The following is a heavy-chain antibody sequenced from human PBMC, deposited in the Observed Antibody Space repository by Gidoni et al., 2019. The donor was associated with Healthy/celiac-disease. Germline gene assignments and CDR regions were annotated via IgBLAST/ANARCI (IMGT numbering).Heavy chain of an antibody. D-gene: IGHD3-22*01. CDR1: GFTFRSYA. CDR2: ISGSGGST. J-gene: IGHJ4*02. V-gene: IGHV3-23*01. CDR3: AKDLSPITMIVVGGGGFDY. Sequence: EVQLLESGGGLVQPGGSLRLSCAASGFTFRSYAMSWVRQAPGKGLELVSAISGSGGSTYYADSVKGRFPISGDNSKNTLYLQMNSLRAEDTAVYYCAKDLSPITMIVVGGGGFDYWGQGTLVTVSS.